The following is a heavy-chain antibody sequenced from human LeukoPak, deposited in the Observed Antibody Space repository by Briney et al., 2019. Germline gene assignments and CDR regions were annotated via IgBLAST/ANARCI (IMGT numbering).Heavy chain of an antibody. J-gene: IGHJ4*02. V-gene: IGHV4-59*01. CDR3: ASPRGRFGVGIMEWYFEY. D-gene: IGHD3-3*01. CDR1: GGSISSYY. CDR2: IYHSGST. Sequence: SETLSLTCTVSGGSISSYYWSWIRQPPGKGLEWIGYIYHSGSTNYNPSLKSRVTISVDTSKNQFSLKLSSVTAADTAVYYCASPRGRFGVGIMEWYFEYWGQGTLVTVSS.